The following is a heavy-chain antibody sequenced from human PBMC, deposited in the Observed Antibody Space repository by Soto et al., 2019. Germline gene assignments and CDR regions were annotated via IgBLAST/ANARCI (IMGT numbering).Heavy chain of an antibody. D-gene: IGHD2-21*02. CDR2: ISAYNCNT. CDR3: ARGVTPIDY. J-gene: IGHJ4*02. CDR1: GYTFPNFG. Sequence: QVQLVQSGAEVQKPGASVKVSCKASGYTFPNFGITCVRHAPGQGLEWMGCISAYNCNTNYAQTLQGRATMTTDTSTSKAYMELRSLRSDDTAMYYCARGVTPIDYWGQGTLVTVSS. V-gene: IGHV1-18*01.